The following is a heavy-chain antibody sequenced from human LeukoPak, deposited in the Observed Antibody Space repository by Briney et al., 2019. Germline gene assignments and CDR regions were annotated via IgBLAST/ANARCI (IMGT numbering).Heavy chain of an antibody. Sequence: GGSLRLSCGASGFPFSSYGMNWVRQAPGKGLEWVSAISGSGGSTYYADSVKGRFTISRDNSKNTLSLQMNSLRADDTAVYYCAKDRVYYYDSSSYYSDYWGQGTLVTVSS. CDR3: AKDRVYYYDSSSYYSDY. CDR2: ISGSGGST. J-gene: IGHJ4*02. D-gene: IGHD3-22*01. CDR1: GFPFSSYG. V-gene: IGHV3-23*01.